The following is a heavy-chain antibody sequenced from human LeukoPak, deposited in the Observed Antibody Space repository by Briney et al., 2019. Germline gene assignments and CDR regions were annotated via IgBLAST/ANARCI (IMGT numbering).Heavy chain of an antibody. CDR3: ARGTVTTGFGP. CDR2: IYYSGNT. J-gene: IGHJ5*02. Sequence: SGPTLVKPSQTLSLTCTVSGGPISRGGFYWRWIRQHPGKGLEWIGHIYYSGNTYYNPSLKSRVTISVDTSKNQFSLKLSSVTAADTAVYYCARGTVTTGFGPWGQGTLVTVSS. CDR1: GGPISRGGFY. D-gene: IGHD4-17*01. V-gene: IGHV4-31*03.